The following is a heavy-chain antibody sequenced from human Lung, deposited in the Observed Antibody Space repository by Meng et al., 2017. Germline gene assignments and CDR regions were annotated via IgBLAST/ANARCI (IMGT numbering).Heavy chain of an antibody. J-gene: IGHJ4*02. D-gene: IGHD6-25*01. CDR3: ARDEDISAAGKLFGDY. V-gene: IGHV1-2*06. Sequence: GAEVKKPGASVKVSCKPSGYNFPDYYIHWGRRAPGQGLEWMGRINPKSGDTHYAQKFQARVTMTGDTSISTAYMELSGLRSDDTAMYYCARDEDISAAGKLFGDYWGQGTLVTVSS. CDR1: GYNFPDYY. CDR2: INPKSGDT.